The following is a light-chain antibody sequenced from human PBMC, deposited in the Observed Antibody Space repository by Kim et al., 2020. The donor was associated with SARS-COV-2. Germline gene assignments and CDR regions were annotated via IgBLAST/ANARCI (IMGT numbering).Light chain of an antibody. CDR1: TSDVGSYNH. CDR2: EVS. J-gene: IGLJ1*01. V-gene: IGLV2-18*02. Sequence: GQSVTISCTGTTSDVGSYNHVSWYQQPPGTAPKLMIFEVSNRPSGVPDRFSGSKSGNTASLTISGLQAEDEADYYCSSYTTYSTYVFGTGNKVTVL. CDR3: SSYTTYSTYV.